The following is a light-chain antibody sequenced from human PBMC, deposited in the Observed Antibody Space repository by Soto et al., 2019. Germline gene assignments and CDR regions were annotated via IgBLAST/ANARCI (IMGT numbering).Light chain of an antibody. V-gene: IGKV3-11*01. Sequence: EVVLTQSPVTLSLSPGESATLSCRASQSFRGLLAWYPQKPGQAPRLLIYDAYNRATGIPPRFSGSGSGTNFTLTIRSLEPEDSAVYYCQQRHMWPITFGQGTRLQIK. CDR2: DAY. CDR1: QSFRGL. J-gene: IGKJ5*01. CDR3: QQRHMWPIT.